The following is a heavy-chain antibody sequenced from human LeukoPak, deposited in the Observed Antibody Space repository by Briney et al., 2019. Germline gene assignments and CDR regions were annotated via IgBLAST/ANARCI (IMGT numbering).Heavy chain of an antibody. J-gene: IGHJ4*02. CDR3: ARGVGEFFDY. CDR2: IYYSGST. Sequence: PSETLSLTCTVSGGSISSSSYYWGWIRQPPGKGLEWIGSIYYSGSTYYNPSLKSRVTISVDTSKNQFSLKLSSVTAADTAVYYCARGVGEFFDYWGQGTLVTVSS. D-gene: IGHD3-10*01. CDR1: GGSISSSSYY. V-gene: IGHV4-39*01.